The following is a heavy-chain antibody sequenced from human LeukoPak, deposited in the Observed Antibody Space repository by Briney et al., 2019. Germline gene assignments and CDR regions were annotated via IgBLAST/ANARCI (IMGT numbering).Heavy chain of an antibody. J-gene: IGHJ4*02. V-gene: IGHV1-18*01. CDR3: ARVPYSSGPCLD. CDR2: ISAYNGNT. CDR1: GYTFTSYG. D-gene: IGHD6-19*01. Sequence: ASVKVSCKASGYTFTSYGISWVRQAPGQGLERMGWISAYNGNTNYAQKLQGRVTMTTDTSTSTAYMELRSPRSDDTAVYYCARVPYSSGPCLDWGQGTLVTVSS.